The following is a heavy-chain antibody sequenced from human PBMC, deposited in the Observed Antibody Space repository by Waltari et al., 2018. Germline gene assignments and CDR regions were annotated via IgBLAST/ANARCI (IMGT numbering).Heavy chain of an antibody. CDR2: INHSGST. CDR1: GGSFSGYD. Sequence: QVQLQQRGAGLLKPSETLSLTCAVYGGSFSGYDWSCNPPPPGKGREWIGEINHSGSTNYNPSLKSRVTISVDTSKNQFSLKLSSVTAADTAVYYCAREGATVVTRDAFDIWGQGTMVTVSS. D-gene: IGHD4-17*01. CDR3: AREGATVVTRDAFDI. J-gene: IGHJ3*02. V-gene: IGHV4-34*01.